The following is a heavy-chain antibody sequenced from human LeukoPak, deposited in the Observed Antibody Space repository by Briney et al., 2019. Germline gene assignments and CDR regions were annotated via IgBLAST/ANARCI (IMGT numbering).Heavy chain of an antibody. V-gene: IGHV3-30*03. J-gene: IGHJ4*02. CDR3: ASQTGTTPR. D-gene: IGHD1-7*01. Sequence: GGSLRLSCAASGFTFSSYGMHWVRQAPGKGLEWVAVISHDGSNKYYADSVKGRFTISRDNSKNTLYLQMNSLRVEDTAVYYCASQTGTTPRWGQGTLVTVSS. CDR1: GFTFSSYG. CDR2: ISHDGSNK.